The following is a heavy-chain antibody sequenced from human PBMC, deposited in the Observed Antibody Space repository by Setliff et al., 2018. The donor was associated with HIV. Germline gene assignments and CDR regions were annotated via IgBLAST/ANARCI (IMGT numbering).Heavy chain of an antibody. CDR1: GYTFTGHY. CDR2: VNPNSGDA. D-gene: IGHD6-6*01. CDR3: ARDHIAARSVDY. V-gene: IGHV1-2*02. J-gene: IGHJ4*02. Sequence: ASVKVSCKASGYTFTGHYLHWVRQAPGQGLEWLGWVNPNSGDAIYAQNFQGRVTMTRDTSINAAYMELRGLRSEDTAVYYCARDHIAARSVDYWGQGTLVTVSS.